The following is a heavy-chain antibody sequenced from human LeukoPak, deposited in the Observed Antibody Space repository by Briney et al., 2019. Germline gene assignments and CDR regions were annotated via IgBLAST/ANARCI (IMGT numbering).Heavy chain of an antibody. CDR1: GVSISSYY. Sequence: SETLSLTCTVSGVSISSYYWSWIRQPAGKGLEWVGRIYTSGSTNYNPSLKSRVTMSVYTSKNQFSLKLSSVTAADTAVYYCARDSPEVGATNPFDYWGQGTLVTVSS. J-gene: IGHJ4*02. D-gene: IGHD1-26*01. CDR2: IYTSGST. V-gene: IGHV4-4*07. CDR3: ARDSPEVGATNPFDY.